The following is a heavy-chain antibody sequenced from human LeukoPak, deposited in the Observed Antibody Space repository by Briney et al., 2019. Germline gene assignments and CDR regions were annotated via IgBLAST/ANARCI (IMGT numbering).Heavy chain of an antibody. Sequence: GGSLRLSCAASGFTFSSYGMHWVRQAPGKGLEWVAVISYDGSNKYYADSVKGRFTISRDNSKNTLYLQMNSLRAEDTAVYYCAKDGGGVRYFDWLSVGHFFVFWGQKPLVTVS. D-gene: IGHD3-9*01. V-gene: IGHV3-30*18. J-gene: IGHJ4*02. CDR2: ISYDGSNK. CDR1: GFTFSSYG. CDR3: AKDGGGVRYFDWLSVGHFFVF.